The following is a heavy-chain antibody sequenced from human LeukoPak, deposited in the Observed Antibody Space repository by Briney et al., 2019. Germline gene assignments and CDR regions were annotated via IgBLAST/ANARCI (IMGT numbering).Heavy chain of an antibody. CDR2: INTDGSRT. D-gene: IGHD4-23*01. J-gene: IGHJ1*01. V-gene: IGHV3-74*01. CDR1: GFTFSSYA. CDR3: YGGNAEK. Sequence: GGSLRLSCAASGFTFSSYAMDWVRQAPGKGLVWVSGINTDGSRTYYADSVKGRFTISRDNARNTLDLQMNSLRVEDTAVYFCYGGNAEKWGQGTLVTVSS.